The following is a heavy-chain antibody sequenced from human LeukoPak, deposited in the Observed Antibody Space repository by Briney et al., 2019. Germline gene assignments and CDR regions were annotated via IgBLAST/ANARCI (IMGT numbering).Heavy chain of an antibody. J-gene: IGHJ6*02. CDR1: GYTFTSYG. V-gene: IGHV1-18*01. CDR2: ISAYNGNT. CDR3: ATTLRGKVHYYGMDV. Sequence: ASVKVSCKASGYTFTSYGISWVRQAPGQGPEWMGWISAYNGNTNYAQKLQGRVTMTTDTSTSTAYMELRSLRSDDTAVYYCATTLRGKVHYYGMDVWGQGTTVTVSS. D-gene: IGHD1/OR15-1a*01.